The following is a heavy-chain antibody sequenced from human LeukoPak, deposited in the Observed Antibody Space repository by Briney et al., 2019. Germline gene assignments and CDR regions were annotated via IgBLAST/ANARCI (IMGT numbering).Heavy chain of an antibody. CDR1: GITFSRFA. V-gene: IGHV3-72*01. Sequence: GGSLRLSCAASGITFSRFAMSWVRQAPGKGLEWVGRIRNKANSYTTDYAASVKGRFSISRDDSENSVYLEMNSLKIEDSAVFYCTSGYCSGGSCYSSGGDYWGQGTLVTVSS. CDR3: TSGYCSGGSCYSSGGDY. D-gene: IGHD2-15*01. CDR2: IRNKANSYTT. J-gene: IGHJ4*02.